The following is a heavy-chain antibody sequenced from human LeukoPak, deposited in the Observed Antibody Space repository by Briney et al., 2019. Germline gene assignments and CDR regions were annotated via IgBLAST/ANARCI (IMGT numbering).Heavy chain of an antibody. CDR3: ARVVTQWLVRNYYFDY. V-gene: IGHV4-61*05. J-gene: IGHJ4*02. CDR1: GGSISSSSYY. Sequence: SETLSLTCTVSGGSISSSSYYWGWIRQPPGKGLEWIGYIYYSGSTNYNPSLKSRVTISVDTSKNQFSLKLSSVTAADTAVYYCARVVTQWLVRNYYFDYWGQGTLVTVSS. CDR2: IYYSGST. D-gene: IGHD6-19*01.